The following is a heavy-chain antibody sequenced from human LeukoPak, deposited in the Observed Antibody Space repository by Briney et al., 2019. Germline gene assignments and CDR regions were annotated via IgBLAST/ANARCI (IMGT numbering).Heavy chain of an antibody. CDR2: IIPILGTA. CDR3: ARVLPSDVTVTTH. Sequence: SVKVSCKASGGTFSSYAISWVRQAPGQGLEWMGGIIPILGTANYAQKFQGRVTITADESTSTAYMELSSLRSEDTAVYYCARVLPSDVTVTTHWGQGTLVTVSS. V-gene: IGHV1-69*13. CDR1: GGTFSSYA. J-gene: IGHJ4*02. D-gene: IGHD4-17*01.